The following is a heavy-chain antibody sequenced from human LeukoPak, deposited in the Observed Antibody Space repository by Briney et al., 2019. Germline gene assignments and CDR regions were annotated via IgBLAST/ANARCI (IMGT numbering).Heavy chain of an antibody. CDR2: IKQDGSEK. J-gene: IGHJ4*02. CDR1: GFVLSKYW. V-gene: IGHV3-7*01. D-gene: IGHD6-13*01. CDR3: ARLKESIGATGTLGN. Sequence: PGGSLRLSCAASGFVLSKYWMTWVRQAPGKGLEWVANIKQDGSEKYYLDSVKGRFTISRDNAKNSLYLQMNSLRDEDTAIYYCARLKESIGATGTLGNWGQGTLVTVSS.